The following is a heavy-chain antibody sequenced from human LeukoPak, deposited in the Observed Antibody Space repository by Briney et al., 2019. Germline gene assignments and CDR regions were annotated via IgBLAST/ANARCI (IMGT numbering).Heavy chain of an antibody. J-gene: IGHJ4*02. Sequence: GGALTLSCAASGFTFTNYAMSWVGQAPGKGVEGVAAVIGGGGTPFYALSVLFRFTISSDNSRNTVSLQMTSLRAEDTAVYYCAKARLSTGWAYNDYWGQGTLVTVSS. D-gene: IGHD6-19*01. V-gene: IGHV3-23*01. CDR3: AKARLSTGWAYNDY. CDR2: VIGGGGTP. CDR1: GFTFTNYA.